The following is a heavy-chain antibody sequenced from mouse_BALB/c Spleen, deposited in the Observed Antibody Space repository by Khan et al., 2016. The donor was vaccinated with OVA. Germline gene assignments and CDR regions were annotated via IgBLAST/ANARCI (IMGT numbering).Heavy chain of an antibody. CDR1: GYSITSGYA. CDR2: ISYSGST. J-gene: IGHJ4*01. D-gene: IGHD1-1*01. V-gene: IGHV3-2*02. Sequence: EVQLQESGPGLVKPSQSLSLTCTVTGYSITSGYAWNWIRQFPGNKLEWMGYISYSGSTSYNPSLRSRISINRDTSKNQFFLQLNSVTSEDTATYCCARKNYYGYAMDYWGQGTSVTVSS. CDR3: ARKNYYGYAMDY.